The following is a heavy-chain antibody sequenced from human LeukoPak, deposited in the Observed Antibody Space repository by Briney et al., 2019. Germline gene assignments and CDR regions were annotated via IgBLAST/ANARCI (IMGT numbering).Heavy chain of an antibody. CDR2: IYYSGST. CDR3: ARRRDTAMVTGAFDI. J-gene: IGHJ3*02. V-gene: IGHV4-61*08. Sequence: SETLSLTCTVSGGSISSGDYYWSWIRQTPGKGLEWIGYIYYSGSTNYNPSLKSRVTISVDTSKNQFSLKLSSVTAADTAVYYCARRRDTAMVTGAFDIWGQGTMVTVSS. D-gene: IGHD5-18*01. CDR1: GGSISSGDYY.